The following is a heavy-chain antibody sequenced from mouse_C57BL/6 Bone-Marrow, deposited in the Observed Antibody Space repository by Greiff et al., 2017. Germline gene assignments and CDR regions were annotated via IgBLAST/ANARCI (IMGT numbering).Heavy chain of an antibody. Sequence: VQLQQPGTELVKPGASVKLSCKASGYTFTSYWMHWVKQRPGQGLEWIGNINPSNGGTNYNEKFKSKATLTVDKSSSTAYMQLSSLTSADSAVYYCARCPIYYDYDGYAMDYWGQGTSVTVSS. CDR1: GYTFTSYW. CDR2: INPSNGGT. D-gene: IGHD2-4*01. J-gene: IGHJ4*01. V-gene: IGHV1-53*01. CDR3: ARCPIYYDYDGYAMDY.